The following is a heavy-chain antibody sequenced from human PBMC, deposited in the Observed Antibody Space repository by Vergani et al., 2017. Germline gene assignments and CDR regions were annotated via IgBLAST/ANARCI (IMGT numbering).Heavy chain of an antibody. D-gene: IGHD3-10*01. J-gene: IGHJ6*02. Sequence: QVQLQESGPGLVKPPGTLSLTCAVSGVSVSSANWWIWVRQPPGKGLEWIGEIFHSGRTNYNPSLKSRLTISVDKSKNLFSLKLSSVTAADTAVYYCARDREMSHYGSGSAGGMDVWGQGTTVIVSS. CDR1: GVSVSSANW. CDR2: IFHSGRT. V-gene: IGHV4-4*03. CDR3: ARDREMSHYGSGSAGGMDV.